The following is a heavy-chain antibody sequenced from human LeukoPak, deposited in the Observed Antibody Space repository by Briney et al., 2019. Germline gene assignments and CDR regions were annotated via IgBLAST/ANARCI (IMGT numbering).Heavy chain of an antibody. V-gene: IGHV4-59*08. CDR1: SGSISGHY. J-gene: IGHJ4*02. Sequence: SETLSLTCTVSSGSISGHYWSWIRQPPGKGLEWIAYIYYSGGTNYNPSLKSRVTISVDTSKNQFPLKLSSVTAADTAVYYCARHAQSPYSGSFDYWGQGTLVTVSS. D-gene: IGHD1-26*01. CDR2: IYYSGGT. CDR3: ARHAQSPYSGSFDY.